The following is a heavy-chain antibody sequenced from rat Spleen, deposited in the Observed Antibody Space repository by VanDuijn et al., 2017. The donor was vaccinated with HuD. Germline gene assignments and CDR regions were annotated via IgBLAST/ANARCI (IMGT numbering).Heavy chain of an antibody. CDR2: ISYDGSST. J-gene: IGHJ2*01. V-gene: IGHV5-7*01. D-gene: IGHD1-12*02. CDR3: ARHRGMMVVITPFDY. CDR1: GFTFSDYN. Sequence: EVQLVESGGGLVQPGRSLKLSCAASGFTFSDYNMAWVRQAPKKGLEWVATISYDGSSTYYRDSVKGRFTISRDNAKSTLYLQMNSLRSEDTATYYCARHRGMMVVITPFDYWGQGVMVTVSS.